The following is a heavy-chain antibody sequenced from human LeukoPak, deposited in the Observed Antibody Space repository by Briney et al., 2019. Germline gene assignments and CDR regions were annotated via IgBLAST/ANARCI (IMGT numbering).Heavy chain of an antibody. CDR3: AKDWSYFDY. V-gene: IGHV3-23*01. Sequence: GGSLRLSCAASGFTFSSYAMSWVRQAPGKGLEWVSAICGSGGTTYYADSVKGRFTISRDTSKNTLYLQMNSLRAEDTAVYYCAKDWSYFDYWGQGTLVTVSS. J-gene: IGHJ4*02. CDR1: GFTFSSYA. CDR2: ICGSGGTT.